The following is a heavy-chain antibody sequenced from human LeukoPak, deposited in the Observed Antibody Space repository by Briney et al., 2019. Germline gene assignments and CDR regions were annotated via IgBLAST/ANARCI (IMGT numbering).Heavy chain of an antibody. CDR1: GFTFSSYA. D-gene: IGHD6-19*01. CDR3: AKRSNSGWNLDY. Sequence: GGSLRLSCAASGFTFSSYAMTWVRQAPGKGLEWVSAISGSGDSTYYADSVKGRFTISRDNSKNTLYLQMNSLRAEDTALYYCAKRSNSGWNLDYWGQGTLVTVSS. J-gene: IGHJ4*02. V-gene: IGHV3-23*01. CDR2: ISGSGDST.